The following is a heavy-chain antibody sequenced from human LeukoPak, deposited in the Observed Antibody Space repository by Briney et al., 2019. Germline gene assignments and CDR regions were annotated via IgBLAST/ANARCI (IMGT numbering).Heavy chain of an antibody. V-gene: IGHV1-2*06. J-gene: IGHJ6*02. CDR2: INPNRGDT. CDR1: GYTFIGYY. D-gene: IGHD3-10*01. CDR3: ARSGGIYGSGSFDDYYSYGMDV. Sequence: ASVKDSCKASGYTFIGYYMHWVRQAPGQGLEWMGLINPNRGDTNYAQKFQGRVTMTRDTSISTAYMELSRLRSDDTAVYYCARSGGIYGSGSFDDYYSYGMDVWGQGTTVTVSS.